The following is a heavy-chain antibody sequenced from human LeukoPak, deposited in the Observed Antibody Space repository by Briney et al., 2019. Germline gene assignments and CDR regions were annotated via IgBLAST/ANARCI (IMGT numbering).Heavy chain of an antibody. V-gene: IGHV3-74*01. D-gene: IGHD5-18*01. CDR2: IKGDGSST. J-gene: IGHJ4*02. CDR1: GFTFSSYW. CDR3: ARDGYSFGHDFDY. Sequence: PGGSLRLSCAASGFTFSSYWIHWVRHTPGKGLVWVSRIKGDGSSTSYADSVKGRFTISRDNAKNTLYLQMNSLRAEDTVVYYCARDGYSFGHDFDYWGQGTLVTVSS.